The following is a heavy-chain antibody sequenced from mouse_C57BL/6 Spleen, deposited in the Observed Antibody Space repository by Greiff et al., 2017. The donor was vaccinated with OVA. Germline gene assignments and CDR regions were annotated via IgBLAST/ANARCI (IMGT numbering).Heavy chain of an antibody. Sequence: QVQLQQSGAELVRPGASVTLSCKASGYTFTDYEMHWVKQTPVHGLEWIGAIDPETGGTAYNQKFKGKAILTADKSSSTAYMELRSLTSEDSAVYDCTRYGDGTTRYCDYWGQGTTLTVSS. CDR3: TRYGDGTTRYCDY. D-gene: IGHD2-13*01. J-gene: IGHJ2*01. CDR1: GYTFTDYE. V-gene: IGHV1-15*01. CDR2: IDPETGGT.